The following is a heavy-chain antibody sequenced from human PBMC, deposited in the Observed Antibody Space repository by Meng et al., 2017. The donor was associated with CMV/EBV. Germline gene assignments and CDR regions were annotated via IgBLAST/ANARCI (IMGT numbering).Heavy chain of an antibody. D-gene: IGHD2-15*01. Sequence: GGSLRLSCAASGFTFSTAWMSGVRQAPGKGLEWVGRIKSKTDGGTTDYAAPVKGRFTISRDDSKNTLYLQMNSLKTEDTAVYYCTTDGGGSFPGYYFDYWGQGTLVTVSS. CDR2: IKSKTDGGTT. CDR1: GFTFSTAW. J-gene: IGHJ4*02. V-gene: IGHV3-15*01. CDR3: TTDGGGSFPGYYFDY.